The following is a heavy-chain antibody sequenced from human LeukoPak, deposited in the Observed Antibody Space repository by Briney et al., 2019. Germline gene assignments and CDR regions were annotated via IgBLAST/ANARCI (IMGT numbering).Heavy chain of an antibody. CDR1: GGSFSGYY. J-gene: IGHJ4*02. V-gene: IGHV4-34*01. Sequence: SETLSLTCAVYGGSFSGYYWSWIRQPPGKGLEWIGEINHSGSTNYNPSLKSRVTISVDTSKNQFSLKLSSVTAADTAVYCCASLYYYGSGSQFDYWGQGTLVTVSS. CDR2: INHSGST. CDR3: ASLYYYGSGSQFDY. D-gene: IGHD3-10*01.